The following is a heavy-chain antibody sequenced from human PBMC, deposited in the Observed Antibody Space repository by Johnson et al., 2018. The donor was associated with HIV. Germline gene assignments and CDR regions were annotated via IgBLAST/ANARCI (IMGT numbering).Heavy chain of an antibody. CDR2: IYSGGST. Sequence: VQLVESGGGLVQPGGSLRISCAASGFTFSSYWMNWVRQAPGKGLEWVSVIYSGGSTYYADSVKGRFTISRDNSKNTLYLQMNSLRAEDTAVYYCARDGPSAAVWGQGTMVTVSS. J-gene: IGHJ3*01. CDR1: GFTFSSYW. V-gene: IGHV3-66*01. D-gene: IGHD6-25*01. CDR3: ARDGPSAAV.